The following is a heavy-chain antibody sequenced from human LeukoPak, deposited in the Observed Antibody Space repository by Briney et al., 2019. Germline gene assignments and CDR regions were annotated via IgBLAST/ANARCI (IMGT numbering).Heavy chain of an antibody. V-gene: IGHV4-4*02. D-gene: IGHD6-25*01. CDR3: TRENAAFSPFGY. Sequence: SDTLSLTCGVSGGSITTTNFWSWVRQTPGPGLDWIGEVSVSGLSDYNPSLRGRVTMSLDTSKNHLSLKLTSVTAADTAVYYCTRENAAFSPFGYWGQGTLVTV. CDR1: GGSITTTNF. CDR2: VSVSGLS. J-gene: IGHJ4*02.